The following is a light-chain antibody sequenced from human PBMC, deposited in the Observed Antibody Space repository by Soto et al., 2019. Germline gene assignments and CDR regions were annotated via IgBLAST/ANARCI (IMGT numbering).Light chain of an antibody. J-gene: IGKJ5*01. V-gene: IGKV3-11*01. CDR3: QQRSNWPPKIT. CDR1: QSVSRY. Sequence: EIVLTQSPATLSLSPWERATLSCRASQSVSRYLAWYQHRPGQAPRLLIYDASNRATGIPARFSGSGSGTDFTLTISSLEPEDFAVYYCQQRSNWPPKITFGQGTRLEIK. CDR2: DAS.